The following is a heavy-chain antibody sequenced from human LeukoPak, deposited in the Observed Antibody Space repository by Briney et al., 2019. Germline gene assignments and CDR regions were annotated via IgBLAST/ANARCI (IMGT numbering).Heavy chain of an antibody. CDR2: HRTKACGETQ. Sequence: SLRLFCISWGFTLGDHAMRWARQARAKGLEWGGFHRTKACGETQEYDASVKARFTILRDDSTNIAYLQRNGLRAEDTAVYYFGRHILRLVGSTGLDFWGQGTLVNVAS. CDR1: GFTLGDHA. V-gene: IGHV3-49*04. D-gene: IGHD1-26*01. CDR3: GRHILRLVGSTGLDF. J-gene: IGHJ4*02.